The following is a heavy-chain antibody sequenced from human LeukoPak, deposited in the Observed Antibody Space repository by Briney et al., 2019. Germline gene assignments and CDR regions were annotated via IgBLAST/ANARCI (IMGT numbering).Heavy chain of an antibody. V-gene: IGHV3-48*03. CDR2: ISNSGSRM. Sequence: GGSLRLSCAASGFTFSTHEMNWVRQAPGKGLEWVSYISNSGSRMYYADSVKGRFTISRDNAKKSLFLQMNSLRAEDTAVYYCARGYLDNWGQGCRFTVSS. J-gene: IGHJ4*02. CDR3: ARGYLDN. D-gene: IGHD1-1*01. CDR1: GFTFSTHE.